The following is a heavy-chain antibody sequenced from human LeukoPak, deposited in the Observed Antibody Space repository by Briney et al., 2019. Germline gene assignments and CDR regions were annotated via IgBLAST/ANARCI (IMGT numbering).Heavy chain of an antibody. Sequence: SETLSLTCTVSGGSVSSNSYYWGWIRQPPGKGLEWIGNIFYTGSTSYNPSLKSRVTMSVDTSKNQFSLKLSSVTAADTAVYYCARHQPFCSGGTCYKGPFDIWGQGTMVTVSS. CDR1: GGSVSSNSYY. CDR3: ARHQPFCSGGTCYKGPFDI. D-gene: IGHD2-15*01. V-gene: IGHV4-39*01. CDR2: IFYTGST. J-gene: IGHJ3*02.